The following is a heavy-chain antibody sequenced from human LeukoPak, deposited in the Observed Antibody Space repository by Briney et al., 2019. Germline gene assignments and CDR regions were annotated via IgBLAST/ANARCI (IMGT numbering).Heavy chain of an antibody. V-gene: IGHV4-4*07. CDR1: GGSISSYY. CDR3: ARGRDYVWGSYRPDAFDI. J-gene: IGHJ3*02. Sequence: RPSETLSPTCTVSGGSISSYYWSWIRQPAGKGLEWIGRIYTSGSTNYNPSLKSRVTMSVDTSKNQFSLKLSSVTAADTAVYYCARGRDYVWGSYRPDAFDIWGQGTMVTVSS. CDR2: IYTSGST. D-gene: IGHD3-16*02.